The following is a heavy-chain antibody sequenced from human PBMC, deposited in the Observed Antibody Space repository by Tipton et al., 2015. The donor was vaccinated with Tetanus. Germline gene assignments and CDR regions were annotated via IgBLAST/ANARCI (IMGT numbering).Heavy chain of an antibody. CDR3: ARGYCYSTSCYRDWFDP. Sequence: LRLSCSVSGFAISNYHWSWIRQPPGEGLEWIGYIHSSGRTNYNPSLKSRVTMSVDTSKNQFSLKLTSVTAADTAVYYCARGYCYSTSCYRDWFDPWGQGTLVSVSS. D-gene: IGHD2-2*01. CDR2: IHSSGRT. J-gene: IGHJ5*02. CDR1: GFAISNYH. V-gene: IGHV4-59*01.